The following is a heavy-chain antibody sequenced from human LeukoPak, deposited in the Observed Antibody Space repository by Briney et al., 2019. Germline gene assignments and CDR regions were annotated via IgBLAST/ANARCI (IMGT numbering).Heavy chain of an antibody. D-gene: IGHD4-17*01. CDR3: ARSMTTVTTFDY. CDR2: ISSSSSYI. V-gene: IGHV3-21*01. Sequence: GGSLRLSCAASGFTFSSYSMNWVRQAPGKGLEWVSSISSSSSYIYYADSVKGRFTISRDNAKNSLYLQMNSLRVEDTAVYYCARSMTTVTTFDYWGQGTLVTVSS. J-gene: IGHJ4*02. CDR1: GFTFSSYS.